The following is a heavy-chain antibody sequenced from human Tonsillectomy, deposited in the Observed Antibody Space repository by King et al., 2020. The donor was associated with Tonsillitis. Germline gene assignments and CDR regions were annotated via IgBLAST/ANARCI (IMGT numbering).Heavy chain of an antibody. J-gene: IGHJ3*02. Sequence: VQLQESGPGLVKPSETLSLTCTVSGGSISSFHWSWIRQPAGKGLEWIGRFYASGSNSYNPSLTSRIPMSGDTSRNQFSLQLTSVTAADTAVYYCAREADYDFWSGYGAFDIWGQGTLVTVSS. V-gene: IGHV4-4*07. D-gene: IGHD3-3*01. CDR3: AREADYDFWSGYGAFDI. CDR2: FYASGSN. CDR1: GGSISSFH.